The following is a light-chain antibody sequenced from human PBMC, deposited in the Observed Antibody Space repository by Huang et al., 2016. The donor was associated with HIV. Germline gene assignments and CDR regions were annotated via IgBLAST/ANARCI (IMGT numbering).Light chain of an antibody. CDR3: QQYRDWPPYT. J-gene: IGKJ2*01. CDR2: RAS. V-gene: IGKV3-15*01. CDR1: QSVGSD. Sequence: EIVLTPSPATLSVSPGERATLSCRASQSVGSDLAWYQHRPGQAPRLLIYRASTRATGIPARFSGSGYGTDFILTVSSLQSEDFALYYCQQYRDWPPYTFGQGTKLEIK.